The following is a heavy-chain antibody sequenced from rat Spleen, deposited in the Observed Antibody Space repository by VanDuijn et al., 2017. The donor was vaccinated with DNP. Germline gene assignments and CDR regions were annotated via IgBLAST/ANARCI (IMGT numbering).Heavy chain of an antibody. Sequence: EVQLVESGGGLVQPGRSLKLSCAASRFTFSNYGMAWVRQAPTKGLEWVATIGYDGSSTYYRDSVKGRFTISRDNARSTLYLQIDSLRSEDTATYYCATGATEGFPYWGQGTLVSVSS. CDR2: IGYDGSST. V-gene: IGHV5-29*01. D-gene: IGHD1-11*01. CDR1: RFTFSNYG. CDR3: ATGATEGFPY. J-gene: IGHJ3*01.